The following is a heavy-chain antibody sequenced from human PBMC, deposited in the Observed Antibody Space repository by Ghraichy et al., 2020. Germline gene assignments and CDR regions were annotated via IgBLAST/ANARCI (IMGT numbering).Heavy chain of an antibody. CDR1: GGSISNSYYY. Sequence: ETLSLTCTVSGGSISNSYYYWGWIRQPPGKGLEWIGNIFYSGTTYYNPSLRGRVAVSVDTSKNQFSLKLSSVTAADTAVYYCASLIAASDHWYFHLWGRGTLVTVSS. CDR3: ASLIAASDHWYFHL. V-gene: IGHV4-39*07. CDR2: IFYSGTT. D-gene: IGHD6-6*01. J-gene: IGHJ2*01.